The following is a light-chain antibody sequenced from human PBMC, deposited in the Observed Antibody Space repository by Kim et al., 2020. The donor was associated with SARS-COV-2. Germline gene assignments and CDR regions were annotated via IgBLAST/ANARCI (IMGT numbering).Light chain of an antibody. CDR1: SGAVTSGHY. V-gene: IGLV7-46*01. CDR3: LLSFGGVWV. CDR2: DTN. J-gene: IGLJ3*02. Sequence: QAVVTQEPSLTVSPGGTVTVTCGFSSGAVTSGHYPYWFQQKPGQAPRTLIYDTNNKHSWTPARFSGSLLGGKAALILSGAQPEDEAQYYCLLSFGGVWVFGGGTQLTVL.